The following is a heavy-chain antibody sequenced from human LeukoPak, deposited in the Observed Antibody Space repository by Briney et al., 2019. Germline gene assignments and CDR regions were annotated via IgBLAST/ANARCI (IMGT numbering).Heavy chain of an antibody. CDR3: ARDQSHYGSGSYYSAYYYYAMDV. D-gene: IGHD3-10*01. CDR1: GGSIRSFY. Sequence: SETLSLTCTVSGGSIRSFYWSWIRQSAGKGLEWIGRIYTSGSTDYNPSLKSRVSMLVDTSKNQFSLKLTSVTAADTAVYYCARDQSHYGSGSYYSAYYYYAMDVWGQGTTVTVSS. J-gene: IGHJ6*02. CDR2: IYTSGST. V-gene: IGHV4-4*07.